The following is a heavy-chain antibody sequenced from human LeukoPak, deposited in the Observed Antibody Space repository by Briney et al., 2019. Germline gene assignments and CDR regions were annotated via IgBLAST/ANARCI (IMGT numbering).Heavy chain of an antibody. CDR2: INHSGST. D-gene: IGHD5-18*01. CDR1: GGSFSGYY. J-gene: IGHJ3*02. CDR3: ARPLWRIQGAFDI. Sequence: SETLSLTCADYGGSFSGYYWSWIRQPPGKGLEWIAEINHSGSTNYNPSLKSRVTISVDTSKNQFSLKLSSVTAADTAVYYCARPLWRIQGAFDIWGQGTMVTVSS. V-gene: IGHV4-34*01.